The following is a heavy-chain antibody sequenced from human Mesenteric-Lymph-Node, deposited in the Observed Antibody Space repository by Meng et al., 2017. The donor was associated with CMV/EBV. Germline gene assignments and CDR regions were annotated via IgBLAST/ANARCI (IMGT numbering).Heavy chain of an antibody. V-gene: IGHV1-2*02. J-gene: IGHJ4*02. CDR3: TRRGAVGGSFDY. Sequence: ASVKVSCKASGYTFSNYYISWVRQAPGQGLEWMGWINPNSGGTNYAQNFQGSVTMTRDTSITTAYMELSRLTSDDTAMYFCTRRGAVGGSFDYWGQGTLVTVSS. CDR1: GYTFSNYY. CDR2: INPNSGGT. D-gene: IGHD6-25*01.